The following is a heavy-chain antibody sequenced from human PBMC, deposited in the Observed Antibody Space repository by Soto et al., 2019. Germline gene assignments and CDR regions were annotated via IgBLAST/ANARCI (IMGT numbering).Heavy chain of an antibody. Sequence: PGGSLRLSCAACGFTFSSYGMHWVRQAPGKGLEWVAVIWYDGSNKYYADSVKGRFTISRDNSKNTLYLQMNSLRAEDTAVYYCARGSRELRDAFDIWGQGTMVTVSS. CDR2: IWYDGSNK. V-gene: IGHV3-33*01. CDR3: ARGSRELRDAFDI. D-gene: IGHD1-7*01. J-gene: IGHJ3*02. CDR1: GFTFSSYG.